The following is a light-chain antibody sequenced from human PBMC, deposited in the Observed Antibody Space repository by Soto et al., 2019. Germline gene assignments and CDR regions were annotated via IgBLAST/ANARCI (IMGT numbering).Light chain of an antibody. CDR1: QSVSGW. CDR2: GAS. CDR3: QQYITYST. J-gene: IGKJ1*01. V-gene: IGKV1-5*01. Sequence: DIQMTQSPSTLSASVGDTVTVTCRASQSVSGWLAWYQQKPGKAPNLLISGASTLEEGVPSRFRGSGSGTEFTLTITSLQTDDFVTYYCQQYITYSTFGQGTKVDI.